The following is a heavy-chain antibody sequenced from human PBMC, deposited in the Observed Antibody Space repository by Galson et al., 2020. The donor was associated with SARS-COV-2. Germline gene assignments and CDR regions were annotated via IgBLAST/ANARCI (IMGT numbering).Heavy chain of an antibody. J-gene: IGHJ1*01. CDR2: IKQDGSEK. V-gene: IGHV3-7*01. Sequence: GSLRLSCRGSGFSFSSYWMNWVRQAPGKGLEWVANIKQDGSEKFYVESVKGRFTVSRDNAQNSLYLQMNNLRVEDTAVYFCARGSIYYDFWSGRAEYFQHWGQGTLVTLSS. CDR1: GFSFSSYW. CDR3: ARGSIYYDFWSGRAEYFQH. D-gene: IGHD3-3*01.